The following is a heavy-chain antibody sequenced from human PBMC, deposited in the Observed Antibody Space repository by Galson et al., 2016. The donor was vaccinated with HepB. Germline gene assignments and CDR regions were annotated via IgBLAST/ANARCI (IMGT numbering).Heavy chain of an antibody. V-gene: IGHV4-39*01. Sequence: SETLSLTCTVSGRSISDSPYFWGWIRQSPGRGLEWIGSIYYSGNTYYNPSLSSRVTISIHTSKNQLSLALSSVTAADTGVYYCATGIVVAGKYYYYYMDVWGKGTTVTVSS. CDR3: ATGIVVAGKYYYYYMDV. D-gene: IGHD6-19*01. CDR1: GRSISDSPYF. CDR2: IYYSGNT. J-gene: IGHJ6*03.